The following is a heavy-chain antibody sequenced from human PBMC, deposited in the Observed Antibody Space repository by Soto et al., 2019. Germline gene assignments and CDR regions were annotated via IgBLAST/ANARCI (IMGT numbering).Heavy chain of an antibody. Sequence: QVQLQQWGAGLLKPSETLSLTCAVYGGSFSGYYWSWIRQPPGKGLEWIGEINHSGSTNYNPSLKSRVTISVEPSKNQFSLKLSSVTAADTAVYYCARGTVRSYDFWSGYYNPAPFDYWGQGTLVTVSS. CDR2: INHSGST. CDR1: GGSFSGYY. J-gene: IGHJ4*02. V-gene: IGHV4-34*01. CDR3: ARGTVRSYDFWSGYYNPAPFDY. D-gene: IGHD3-3*01.